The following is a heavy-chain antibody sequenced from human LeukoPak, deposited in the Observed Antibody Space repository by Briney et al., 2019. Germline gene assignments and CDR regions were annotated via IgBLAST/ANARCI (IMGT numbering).Heavy chain of an antibody. Sequence: GGSLRLSCAASGFTFSDYYMSWIRQAPGKGLEWVSYISSSSSYTNYADSVKGRFTISRDNSKNSLYLQMNSLRAEDTAVYYCARDRCSSTSCFHYYYGMDVWGQGTTVTVSS. CDR3: ARDRCSSTSCFHYYYGMDV. CDR2: ISSSSSYT. J-gene: IGHJ6*02. V-gene: IGHV3-11*05. CDR1: GFTFSDYY. D-gene: IGHD2-2*01.